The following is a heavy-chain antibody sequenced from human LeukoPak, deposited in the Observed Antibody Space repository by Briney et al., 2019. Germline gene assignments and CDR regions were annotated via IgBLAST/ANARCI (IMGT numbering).Heavy chain of an antibody. CDR3: ARDLRMDYDFWSGYYYYGMDV. J-gene: IGHJ6*02. CDR1: GFTFSSYS. V-gene: IGHV3-21*01. D-gene: IGHD3-3*01. CDR2: ISSSSSYI. Sequence: PGGSLRLSCAASGFTFSSYSMNWVRQAPGKGLEWVSSISSSSSYIYYADSVKGRFTISRDNAKNPLYLQMNSLRAEDTAVYYCARDLRMDYDFWSGYYYYGMDVWGQGTTVTVSS.